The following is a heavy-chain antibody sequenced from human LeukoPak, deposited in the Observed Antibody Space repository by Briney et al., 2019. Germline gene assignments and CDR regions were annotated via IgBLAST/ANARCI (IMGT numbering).Heavy chain of an antibody. D-gene: IGHD6-13*01. Sequence: GGSLRLSCVTSGFSFNTYAMSWVRQAPGKGLEWVSSISGSAISIDYADSVKGRFTISRDNAKNSLYLQMNSLRVEDTAVYYCASWYSIYVWGQGTTVTVSS. V-gene: IGHV3-21*01. CDR3: ASWYSIYV. CDR2: ISGSAISI. J-gene: IGHJ6*02. CDR1: GFSFNTYA.